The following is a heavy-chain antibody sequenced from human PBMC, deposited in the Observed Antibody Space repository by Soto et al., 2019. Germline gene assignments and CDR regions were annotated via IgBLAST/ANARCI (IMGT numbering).Heavy chain of an antibody. Sequence: QVQLVQSGAEVKKPGASVKVSCKASGYTFTSYGISWVRQAPGQGLERMGWISAYNGNTNYAQKLQGRVTMTTDTSTSTAYMELRSLRSDDTAVYYCATLPLYYYDSSGPFYWGQGTLVTVSS. V-gene: IGHV1-18*01. J-gene: IGHJ4*02. CDR3: ATLPLYYYDSSGPFY. D-gene: IGHD3-22*01. CDR2: ISAYNGNT. CDR1: GYTFTSYG.